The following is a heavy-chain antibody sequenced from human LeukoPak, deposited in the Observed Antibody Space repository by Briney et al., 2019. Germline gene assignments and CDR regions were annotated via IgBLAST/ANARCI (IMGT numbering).Heavy chain of an antibody. J-gene: IGHJ4*02. CDR2: ISVSGGST. CDR3: AKADFCRGGTCYDFDY. V-gene: IGHV3-23*01. Sequence: GGSLRLSCAATGFTFSSYAMSWVRQAPGKGLEWVSGISVSGGSTCYADSVKGRFTISRDNSKNTLYLQMNSLRADDTAVYYCAKADFCRGGTCYDFDYWGQGTLITVSS. CDR1: GFTFSSYA. D-gene: IGHD2-15*01.